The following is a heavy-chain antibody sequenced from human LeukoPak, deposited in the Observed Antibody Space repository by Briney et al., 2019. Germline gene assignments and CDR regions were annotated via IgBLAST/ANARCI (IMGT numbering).Heavy chain of an antibody. CDR2: IIPIFGTA. D-gene: IGHD3-3*01. V-gene: IGHV1-69*05. CDR1: GGTFSSYA. J-gene: IGHJ5*02. Sequence: SVKVSCKASGGTFSSYAISWVRQAPGQGLEWMGGIIPIFGTANYAQKFQGRVTMTRNTSISTAYMELSSLRSEDTAVYYCARDDFWSGYSNGFDPWGQGTLVTVSS. CDR3: ARDDFWSGYSNGFDP.